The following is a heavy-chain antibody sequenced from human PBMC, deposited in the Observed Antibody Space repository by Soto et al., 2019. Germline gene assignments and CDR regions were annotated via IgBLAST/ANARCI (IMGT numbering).Heavy chain of an antibody. J-gene: IGHJ4*02. CDR1: GASISSSSFY. Sequence: ETLSLTCAVSGASISSSSFYWGWIRQPPGKGLEWIAEINHSGTTYYNPSLESRVITSVVTSKNQFSLKLSSVTAADTAVYYCARGGRAYGSGSYFWSFDYWGQGTQVTVSS. CDR3: ARGGRAYGSGSYFWSFDY. D-gene: IGHD3-10*01. CDR2: INHSGTT. V-gene: IGHV4-39*07.